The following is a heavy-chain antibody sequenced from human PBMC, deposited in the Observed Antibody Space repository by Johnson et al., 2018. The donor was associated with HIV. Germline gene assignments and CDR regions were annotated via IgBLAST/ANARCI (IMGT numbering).Heavy chain of an antibody. CDR3: ARGPGDDHDYGGFDI. J-gene: IGHJ3*02. Sequence: QMLLVESGGGVVQPGRSLRLSCAASGFTFSSYAMHWVRQAPGKGLEWVAVISYDGSNKYYADSVKGRFTISRDNSKNTLHLQMNSLRVDDTAVYYCARGPGDDHDYGGFDIWGQGTMVTVSS. CDR1: GFTFSSYA. V-gene: IGHV3-30*14. CDR2: ISYDGSNK. D-gene: IGHD4-23*01.